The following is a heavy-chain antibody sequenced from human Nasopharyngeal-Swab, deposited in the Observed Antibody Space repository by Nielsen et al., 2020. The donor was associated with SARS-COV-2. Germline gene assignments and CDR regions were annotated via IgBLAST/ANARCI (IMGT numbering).Heavy chain of an antibody. J-gene: IGHJ5*02. Sequence: WIRQHPGKGLEWIGEINHSGSTNYNPSRKSRGTISVDTSKNQCSLKLSSVTAADTAVYYCARGRIGGVIGNWFDPWGQGTLVTVSS. V-gene: IGHV4-34*01. CDR2: INHSGST. D-gene: IGHD3-16*02. CDR3: ARGRIGGVIGNWFDP.